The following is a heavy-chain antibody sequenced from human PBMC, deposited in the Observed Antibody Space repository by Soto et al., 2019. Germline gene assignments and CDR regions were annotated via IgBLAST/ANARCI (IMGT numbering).Heavy chain of an antibody. CDR1: GGTFSSYA. D-gene: IGHD2-15*01. J-gene: IGHJ6*02. CDR2: IIPIFGTA. V-gene: IGHV1-69*12. CDR3: ARELPDIVVVVAATNGMDV. Sequence: QVQLVQSGAEVKKPGSSVKVSCKASGGTFSSYAISWVRQAPGQGLEWMGGIIPIFGTANYAQKFQGRVTITADESTSTDYMELSSLRSEDTAVYYCARELPDIVVVVAATNGMDVWGQGTTVTVSS.